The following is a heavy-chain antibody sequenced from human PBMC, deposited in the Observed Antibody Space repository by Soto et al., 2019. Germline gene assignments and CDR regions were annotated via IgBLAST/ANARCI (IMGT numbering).Heavy chain of an antibody. CDR1: GGSFSGYY. D-gene: IGHD3-22*01. CDR3: ARGLRVTMIVLPRGWFDP. J-gene: IGHJ5*02. Sequence: QVQLQQWGAGLLKPSETLSLTCAVYGGSFSGYYWSWIRQPPGKGLEWIGEINHSGSTNYNPSLKSRVTISVDTSTNQFSLKLSSVTAADTAVYYCARGLRVTMIVLPRGWFDPWGQGTLVTVSS. V-gene: IGHV4-34*01. CDR2: INHSGST.